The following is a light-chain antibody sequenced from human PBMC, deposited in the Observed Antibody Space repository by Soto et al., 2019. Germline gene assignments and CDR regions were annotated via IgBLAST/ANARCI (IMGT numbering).Light chain of an antibody. CDR2: DAS. CDR3: QQYHIWLT. V-gene: IGKV3-15*01. CDR1: QSIKSN. Sequence: EVVLTQSPATLSVSPGERGTLSCRASQSIKSNLAWYQQKPGQAPRLLIYDASNRATGIPARFSGSGSGTEFTLTFSSLQSEDFAIYYCQQYHIWLTFGGGTKVEIK. J-gene: IGKJ4*01.